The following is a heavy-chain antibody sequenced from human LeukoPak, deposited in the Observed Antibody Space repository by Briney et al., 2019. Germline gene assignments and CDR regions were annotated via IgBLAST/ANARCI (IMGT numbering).Heavy chain of an antibody. D-gene: IGHD4-23*01. V-gene: IGHV4-59*01. J-gene: IGHJ4*02. Sequence: SETLSLTCTVSGGSISSYYWSWIRQPPGKGLEWIGYIYYSGSTNYNPPLKSRVTISVDTSKNQFSLKLSSVTAADTAVYYCARSPTTVVTFFDYWGQGTLVTVSS. CDR1: GGSISSYY. CDR3: ARSPTTVVTFFDY. CDR2: IYYSGST.